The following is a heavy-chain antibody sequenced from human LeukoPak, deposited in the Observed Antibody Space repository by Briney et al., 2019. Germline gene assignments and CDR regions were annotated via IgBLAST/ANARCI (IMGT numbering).Heavy chain of an antibody. J-gene: IGHJ4*02. CDR1: GGSFSGYY. CDR2: INDSGST. Sequence: SETLSLTCAVYGGSFSGYYRSWIRQPPGKGLEWIGEINDSGSTNYSPSLKSRVTISVDTSKNQFSLKLSSVTAADTAVYYCARAYCSGGSCYAFFDYWGQGTLVTVSS. V-gene: IGHV4-34*01. D-gene: IGHD2-15*01. CDR3: ARAYCSGGSCYAFFDY.